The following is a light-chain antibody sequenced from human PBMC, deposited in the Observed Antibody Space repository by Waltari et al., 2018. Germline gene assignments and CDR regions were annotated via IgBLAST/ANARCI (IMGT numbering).Light chain of an antibody. J-gene: IGLJ1*01. CDR2: GVS. CDR1: SSDVGSYHL. Sequence: QSALTQPASVSGSPGQSITVACTGTSSDVGSYHLVSWYQPHPPKAPKLMIYGVSKRPSGVSNRFSGSKSGNTASLTISGLQPEDEADYYCCSYAGANTYVFGSGTKVTVL. CDR3: CSYAGANTYV. V-gene: IGLV2-23*02.